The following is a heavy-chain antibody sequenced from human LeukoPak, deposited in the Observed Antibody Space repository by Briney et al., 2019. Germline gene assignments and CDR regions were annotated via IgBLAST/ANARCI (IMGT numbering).Heavy chain of an antibody. CDR2: LNPNRGDT. V-gene: IGHV1-2*02. J-gene: IGHJ3*01. CDR3: ARGIGITVTAHDTFDL. D-gene: IGHD6-19*01. CDR1: GYTFTGYY. Sequence: GASAKVSCKASGYTFTGYYMDWVRQAPGQGLEWMGWLNPNRGDTNYAQSFQGRVTMTRDTSISTAYMELSRLRYDDTAVYYCARGIGITVTAHDTFDLWGQGTMVTVSS.